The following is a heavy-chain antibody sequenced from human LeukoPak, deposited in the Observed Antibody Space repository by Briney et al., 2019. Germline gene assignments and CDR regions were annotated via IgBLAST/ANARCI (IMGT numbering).Heavy chain of an antibody. CDR3: ASTRDDSFFYYYFDY. V-gene: IGHV1-2*02. CDR1: GYTFTGYY. D-gene: IGHD1-1*01. J-gene: IGHJ4*02. CDR2: INPNSGGT. Sequence: ASVKVSCKASGYTFTGYYMHWVRQAPGQGLEWMGWINPNSGGTNYAQKFQGRGTMTRDTSISTAYMELSRLRSDDTAVYYCASTRDDSFFYYYFDYWGQGTLVTVSS.